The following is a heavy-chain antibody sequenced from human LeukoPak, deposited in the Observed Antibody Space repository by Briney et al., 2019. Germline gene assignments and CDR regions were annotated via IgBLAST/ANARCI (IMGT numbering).Heavy chain of an antibody. CDR1: GFTFSSYS. CDR3: APGGYGSGSYYFQH. J-gene: IGHJ1*01. V-gene: IGHV3-21*01. Sequence: GGSLRLPCAASGFTFSSYSMNWVRRAPGKGLEWVSSISSSSSYIYYADSVKGRFTISRDNAKNSLYLQMSSLRAEDTAVYYCAPGGYGSGSYYFQHWGQGTLVTVSS. CDR2: ISSSSSYI. D-gene: IGHD3-10*01.